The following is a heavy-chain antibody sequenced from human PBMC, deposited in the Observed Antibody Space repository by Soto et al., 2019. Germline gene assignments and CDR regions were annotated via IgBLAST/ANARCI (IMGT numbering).Heavy chain of an antibody. J-gene: IGHJ6*02. V-gene: IGHV4-31*03. Sequence: QVQLQESGPGLVKPSQTLSLTCTVSGGSISSGGYYWYWIRQHPGKGLEWIGYIYYSGTTYYNPSLKRRVTISVDTSKNQSSLKLSSVTAADTAVYYCAASCVACGGFNYYGMDVWGQGTTVTVSS. CDR1: GGSISSGGYY. D-gene: IGHD2-21*01. CDR2: IYYSGTT. CDR3: AASCVACGGFNYYGMDV.